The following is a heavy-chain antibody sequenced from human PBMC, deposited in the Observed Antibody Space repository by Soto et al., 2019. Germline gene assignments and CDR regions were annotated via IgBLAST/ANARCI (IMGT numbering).Heavy chain of an antibody. J-gene: IGHJ5*02. CDR1: GFTFSSYA. CDR2: ITYDGSNK. D-gene: IGHD3-22*01. V-gene: IGHV3-30*04. Sequence: QVQLVESGGGVVQPGRSLRLSCAASGFTFSSYAMHWVRQAPGKGLEWVAVITYDGSNKYYADSVKGRFTISRDNSKNTLYLQMNSLRAEDTAVYYCAKDGYYYDSSGYYYGWFDPWGQGTLVTVSS. CDR3: AKDGYYYDSSGYYYGWFDP.